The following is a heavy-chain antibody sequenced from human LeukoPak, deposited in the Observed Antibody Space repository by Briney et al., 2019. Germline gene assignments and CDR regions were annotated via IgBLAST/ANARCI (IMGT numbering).Heavy chain of an antibody. V-gene: IGHV3-33*01. CDR3: ARSDGYDFDY. CDR2: IWEDGTNK. D-gene: IGHD5-24*01. Sequence: GGSLRLSSAASEFTFSSYGMYWAREAPGTGLEEVAVIWEDGTNKYYADSVKGRFTISRDNSKNTLYLQMNSLSAEDTAVYYCARSDGYDFDYWGKGNMIIVSS. CDR1: EFTFSSYG. J-gene: IGHJ4*02.